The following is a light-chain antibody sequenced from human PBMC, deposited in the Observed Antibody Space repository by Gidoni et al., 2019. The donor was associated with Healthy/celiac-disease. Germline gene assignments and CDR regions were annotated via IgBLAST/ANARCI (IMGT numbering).Light chain of an antibody. CDR3: QQYGSSPPRT. CDR1: QSVSSSY. Sequence: EIVLTQSPGTLSLSPGERATLSCRASQSVSSSYLAWYQQKPGQAPRLLIYGASSRATGIPDRFSGSGSGTDFILTISRLEPEDFAVYYCQQYGSSPPRTFGPGTKVDIK. V-gene: IGKV3-20*01. J-gene: IGKJ3*01. CDR2: GAS.